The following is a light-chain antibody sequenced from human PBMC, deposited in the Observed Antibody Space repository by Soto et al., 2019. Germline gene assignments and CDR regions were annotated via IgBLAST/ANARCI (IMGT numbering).Light chain of an antibody. CDR2: DAS. V-gene: IGKV1-5*01. Sequence: DIQMTQSPSTLTASVGDRVTITCWASQSISSWLAWYQQKPGKAPKLLIYDASSLESGVPSRFSGRGSGTEFTLTISSLQPDDFATYYCQQYNSYPRTFGQGTKLEIK. CDR1: QSISSW. CDR3: QQYNSYPRT. J-gene: IGKJ2*01.